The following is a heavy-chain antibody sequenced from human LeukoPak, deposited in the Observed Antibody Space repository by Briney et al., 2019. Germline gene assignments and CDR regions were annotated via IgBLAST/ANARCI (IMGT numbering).Heavy chain of an antibody. CDR3: ARDNKGRQANWFDP. Sequence: SGGSLRLSCAASGFTFSSYAMSWVRQAPGKGLEWVSAISGSGGSTYYADSVKGRFTISRDNSKNTLYLQMNSLRAEDTAVYYCARDNKGRQANWFDPWGQGTLVTVSS. CDR1: GFTFSSYA. D-gene: IGHD3-10*01. V-gene: IGHV3-23*01. CDR2: ISGSGGST. J-gene: IGHJ5*02.